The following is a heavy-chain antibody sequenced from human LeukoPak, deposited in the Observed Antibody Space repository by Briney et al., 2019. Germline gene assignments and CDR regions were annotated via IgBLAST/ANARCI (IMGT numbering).Heavy chain of an antibody. CDR3: AREVTVTTTWFDP. CDR2: ISGYNGNT. V-gene: IGHV1-18*01. D-gene: IGHD1-1*01. Sequence: ASEKVSCKTSGDTSTSSGISCVRQAPGQGLEWMGWISGYNGNTNYAQKLQGRVTMTTDTSTTTAYMEVRSLKSDDTAVYYCAREVTVTTTWFDPWGQGTLVTVSS. CDR1: GDTSTSSG. J-gene: IGHJ5*02.